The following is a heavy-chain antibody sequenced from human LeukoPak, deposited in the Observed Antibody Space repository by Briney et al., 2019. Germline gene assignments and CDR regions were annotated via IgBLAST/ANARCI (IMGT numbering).Heavy chain of an antibody. Sequence: GRSLRLSCAASGFTFSSYAMHWVRQAPGKGLEWVAVISYDGSNKYYADSVKGRFTISRDNSKNTLYLQMNSLRAEDTAVYYCAKDCSGGSCYYFDYWGQGTLVTVSS. V-gene: IGHV3-30*04. D-gene: IGHD2-15*01. J-gene: IGHJ4*02. CDR2: ISYDGSNK. CDR3: AKDCSGGSCYYFDY. CDR1: GFTFSSYA.